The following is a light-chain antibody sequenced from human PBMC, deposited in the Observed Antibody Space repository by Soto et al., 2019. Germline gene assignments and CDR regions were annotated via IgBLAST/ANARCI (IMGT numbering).Light chain of an antibody. CDR2: GAS. Sequence: EIVMTQYPATLSVSPGERATLSCRASQSISINLAWYQQRPGQAPRLLIYGASTRATGIPARFSGSGSGTEFTLTISSLQSEDFAIYYCQQYDNWPPWTFGQGTKVEIK. CDR1: QSISIN. CDR3: QQYDNWPPWT. V-gene: IGKV3-15*01. J-gene: IGKJ1*01.